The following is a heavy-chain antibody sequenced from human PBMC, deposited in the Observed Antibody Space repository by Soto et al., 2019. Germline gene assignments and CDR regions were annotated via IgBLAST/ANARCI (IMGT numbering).Heavy chain of an antibody. CDR3: ARDPSRGHYYDSSGNEWGGY. D-gene: IGHD3-22*01. J-gene: IGHJ4*02. CDR1: GGTFSSYA. V-gene: IGHV1-69*13. CDR2: IIPIFGTT. Sequence: SVKVSCKASGGTFSSYAISWVRQAPGQGLEWMGGIIPIFGTTNYAQKIQGRVTITADESTSTAYMELSSLRSEDTAVYYCARDPSRGHYYDSSGNEWGGYWGQGTLVTVSS.